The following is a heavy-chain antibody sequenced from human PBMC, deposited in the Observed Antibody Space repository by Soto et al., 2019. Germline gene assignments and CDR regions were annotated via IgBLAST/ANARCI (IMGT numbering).Heavy chain of an antibody. J-gene: IGHJ6*02. CDR3: ARDLSSTSCYSCYYGMDV. CDR2: ISAYNGNT. V-gene: IGHV1-18*01. Sequence: ASVKVSCKASGYTFTSDGISWVRQAPGQGLEWMGWISAYNGNTNYAQKLQGRVTMTTDTSTSTAYMELRSLRSDDTAVYYCARDLSSTSCYSCYYGMDVWGQGTTVTVSS. D-gene: IGHD2-2*01. CDR1: GYTFTSDG.